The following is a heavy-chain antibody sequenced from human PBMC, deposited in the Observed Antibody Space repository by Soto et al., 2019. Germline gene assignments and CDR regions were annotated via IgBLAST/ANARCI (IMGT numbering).Heavy chain of an antibody. CDR3: ARGRGGTYDAFDI. CDR2: IYYSGTT. CDR1: AGSISTYF. V-gene: IGHV4-59*01. J-gene: IGHJ3*02. D-gene: IGHD1-26*01. Sequence: QVQLRESGPGLVKPSETLSLTCTVSAGSISTYFWSWIRQPPGKGLECIGYIYYSGTTNYNPSLKSRVTILLDTSKNQFSLRLSSVTAADTAVYYCARGRGGTYDAFDIWGQGTLVTVSS.